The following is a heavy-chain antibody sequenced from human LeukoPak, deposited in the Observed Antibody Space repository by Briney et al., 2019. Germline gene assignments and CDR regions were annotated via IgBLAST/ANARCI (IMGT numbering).Heavy chain of an antibody. V-gene: IGHV3-7*03. D-gene: IGHD1-26*01. CDR3: TSISLGADEDY. Sequence: GGSLRLSCAASGFTFRNNWMNWIRQTPGKGLEWVANIRPDASDTGYVDSVKGRFTISRDNAKNLLYLQMNSLRVDDTAVYYCTSISLGADEDYWGQGTRVTVSS. CDR1: GFTFRNNW. CDR2: IRPDASDT. J-gene: IGHJ4*02.